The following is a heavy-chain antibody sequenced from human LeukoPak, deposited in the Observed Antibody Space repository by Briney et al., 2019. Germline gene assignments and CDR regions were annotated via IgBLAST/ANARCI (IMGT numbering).Heavy chain of an antibody. CDR1: GGSISSSSYY. Sequence: SETLSLTCTVSGGSISSSSYYWGWIRQPPEKGLEWIGSIYYSRSTYYNPSLKSRVTISVDTSKNQFSLKLSSVTAADTAVYYCASCFDAFDIWGQGTMVTVSS. J-gene: IGHJ3*02. V-gene: IGHV4-39*01. CDR2: IYYSRST. CDR3: ASCFDAFDI. D-gene: IGHD2-15*01.